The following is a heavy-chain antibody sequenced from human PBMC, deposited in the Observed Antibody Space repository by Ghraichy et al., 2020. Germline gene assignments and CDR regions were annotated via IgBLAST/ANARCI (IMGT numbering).Heavy chain of an antibody. CDR1: GFTFSSYG. D-gene: IGHD4-17*01. CDR2: ISYDGSNK. CDR3: AKDYGDSYYYFDY. V-gene: IGHV3-30*18. Sequence: GGSLRLSCAASGFTFSSYGMHWVRQAPGKGLEWVAVISYDGSNKYYADSVKGRFTISRDNSKNTLYLQMNSLRAEDTAVYYCAKDYGDSYYYFDYWGQGTLVTVSS. J-gene: IGHJ4*02.